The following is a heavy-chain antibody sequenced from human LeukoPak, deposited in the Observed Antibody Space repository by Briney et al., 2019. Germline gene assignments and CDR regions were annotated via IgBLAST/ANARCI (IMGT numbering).Heavy chain of an antibody. Sequence: ASVKVSCKASGYTFTGYYMHWVRQAPGQGLEWMGRINPNSGGTNYAQKFQGRVTMTRDTSISTAYMELSRLRSDDTAVYYCARDLGYCSGGSCSDRWYYYYYMDVWGKGTTVTVYS. CDR2: INPNSGGT. CDR3: ARDLGYCSGGSCSDRWYYYYYMDV. D-gene: IGHD2-15*01. J-gene: IGHJ6*03. CDR1: GYTFTGYY. V-gene: IGHV1-2*06.